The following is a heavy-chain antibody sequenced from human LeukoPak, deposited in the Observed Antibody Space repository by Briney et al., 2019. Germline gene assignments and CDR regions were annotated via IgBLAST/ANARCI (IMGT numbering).Heavy chain of an antibody. D-gene: IGHD5-18*01. CDR2: INPSGGST. Sequence: GASVKVSCKASGYTFTSYYIHWVRQAPGQGLERMGIINPSGGSTSYAQKFQGRVTMTRDTSTSTVYMELSSLISEDTAVYYCATHKGSRYTYGYDYWGQGTLVTVSS. CDR1: GYTFTSYY. J-gene: IGHJ4*02. CDR3: ATHKGSRYTYGYDY. V-gene: IGHV1-46*01.